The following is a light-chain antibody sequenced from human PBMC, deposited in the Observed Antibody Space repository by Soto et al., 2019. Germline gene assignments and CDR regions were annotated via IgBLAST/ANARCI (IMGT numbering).Light chain of an antibody. CDR1: QSIGGW. J-gene: IGKJ1*01. CDR3: QQYGSSGT. Sequence: QSPSPLSASVGDRVTISCRASQSIGGWLAWYQQKPGKAPKLLIYAASSLQSGVPSRFSGSGSGTDFTLTISRLEPEDFAVYYCQQYGSSGTFGQGTKVDIK. CDR2: AAS. V-gene: IGKV1-5*01.